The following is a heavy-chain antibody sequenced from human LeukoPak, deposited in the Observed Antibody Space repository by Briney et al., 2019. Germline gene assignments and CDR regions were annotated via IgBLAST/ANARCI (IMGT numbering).Heavy chain of an antibody. Sequence: GGSLRLSCAASGFTFSSYAMSWVRQAPGEGLEWVSAISGSGGSTYYADSVKGRLTISRDNSKNTLYLQMNSLRAEDTAVYYCAKRGGSSGYYYQNWFDPWGQGTLVTVSS. V-gene: IGHV3-23*01. CDR3: AKRGGSSGYYYQNWFDP. D-gene: IGHD3-22*01. J-gene: IGHJ5*02. CDR1: GFTFSSYA. CDR2: ISGSGGST.